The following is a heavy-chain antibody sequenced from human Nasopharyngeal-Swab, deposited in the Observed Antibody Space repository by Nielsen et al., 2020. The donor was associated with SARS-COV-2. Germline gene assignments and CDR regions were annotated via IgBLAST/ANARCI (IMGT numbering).Heavy chain of an antibody. CDR2: IYYSGST. CDR3: ARGYSSSWYEGEVRFDY. V-gene: IGHV4-39*01. Sequence: SETLSLTCTVSGDSINSGGSYWSWIRQHPGKGLEWIGYIYYSGSTYYNPSLKSRVTISVDTSKNQFSLKLSSVTAADTAVFYCARGYSSSWYEGEVRFDYWGQGTLVTVSS. D-gene: IGHD6-13*01. J-gene: IGHJ4*02. CDR1: GDSINSGGSY.